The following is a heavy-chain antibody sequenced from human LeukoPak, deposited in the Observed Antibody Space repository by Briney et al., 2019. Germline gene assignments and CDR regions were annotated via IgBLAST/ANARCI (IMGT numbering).Heavy chain of an antibody. CDR1: GYSITTGHY. Sequence: PSETLSLTCTVSGYSITTGHYWGWIRQPPGRGLEWIGSIYHGETTYYNPSLKTRLTILLDTSKNQFSLKLSSVTAADTAVYYCASNWSDFDYWGQGILVTVSS. CDR3: ASNWSDFDY. J-gene: IGHJ4*02. CDR2: IYHGETT. V-gene: IGHV4-38-2*02. D-gene: IGHD1-1*01.